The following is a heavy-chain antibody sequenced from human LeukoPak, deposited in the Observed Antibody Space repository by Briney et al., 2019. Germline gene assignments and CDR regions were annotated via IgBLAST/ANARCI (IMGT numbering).Heavy chain of an antibody. CDR3: AKVPGGYSSGWPFDY. Sequence: GGSLRLSCAASGFTFSTYGMSWVRQAPGKGLEWISYIGGDSMTIHHADSVKGRFTISRDNARNSLYLQMNSLRAEDTALYYCAKVPGGYSSGWPFDYWGQGTLVTVSS. J-gene: IGHJ4*02. V-gene: IGHV3-48*01. D-gene: IGHD6-19*01. CDR1: GFTFSTYG. CDR2: IGGDSMTI.